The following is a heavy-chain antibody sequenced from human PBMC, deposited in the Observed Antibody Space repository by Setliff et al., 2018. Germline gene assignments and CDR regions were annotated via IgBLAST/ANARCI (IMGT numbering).Heavy chain of an antibody. Sequence: SETLSLTCTVSGVSIRSYYWSGIRQPPGKGLEWIGYIFYSGSSNYNTSLQSRVSISVDTSKNQLSLKLDSLTPADTAVYFWARLPRTVTHFDYWGQGALVTVSS. D-gene: IGHD4-17*01. CDR3: ARLPRTVTHFDY. CDR2: IFYSGSS. CDR1: GVSIRSYY. V-gene: IGHV4-59*01. J-gene: IGHJ4*02.